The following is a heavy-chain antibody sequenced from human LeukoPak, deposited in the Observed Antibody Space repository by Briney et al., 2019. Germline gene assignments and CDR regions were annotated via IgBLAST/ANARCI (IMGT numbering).Heavy chain of an antibody. D-gene: IGHD4-23*01. CDR3: AKDWVVTPRVYYYYFMDV. CDR2: IRYDGSNK. CDR1: GFTFSSYG. V-gene: IGHV3-30*02. J-gene: IGHJ6*03. Sequence: GGSLRLSWAADGFTFSSYGMHWVRQAPGKGLEWVAFIRYDGSNKYYADSVKGRFTISRDNSKNTLYLQMNSLRAEDTAVYYCAKDWVVTPRVYYYYFMDVWGKGTTVTVSS.